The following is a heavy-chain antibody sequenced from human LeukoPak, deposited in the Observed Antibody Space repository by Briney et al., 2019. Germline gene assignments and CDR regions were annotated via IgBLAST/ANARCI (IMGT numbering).Heavy chain of an antibody. CDR2: IYYTGNT. CDR3: ARAERFDP. J-gene: IGHJ5*02. Sequence: PSETLSLTCTVSGGSISNYYWNWIRQPPGKGLEWIGYIYYTGNTNYNPSLKSRVTISVDTSKNQFSLKLSSVTAADTAVYYCARAERFDPWGQGTLVTVSS. V-gene: IGHV4-59*01. CDR1: GGSISNYY.